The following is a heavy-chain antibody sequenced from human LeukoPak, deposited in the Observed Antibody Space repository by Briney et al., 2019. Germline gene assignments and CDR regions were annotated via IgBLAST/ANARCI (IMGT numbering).Heavy chain of an antibody. CDR2: ISSSGSTI. J-gene: IGHJ4*02. Sequence: PGGSLRLSCAASGFTFSSYEMNWVRQAPGKGLEWVSYISSSGSTIYYADSVKGRFTISRDNAKNSLYLQMNSPRAEDTAVYYCARDGALRFLEWLPDYWGQGTLVTVSS. V-gene: IGHV3-48*03. CDR1: GFTFSSYE. CDR3: ARDGALRFLEWLPDY. D-gene: IGHD3-3*01.